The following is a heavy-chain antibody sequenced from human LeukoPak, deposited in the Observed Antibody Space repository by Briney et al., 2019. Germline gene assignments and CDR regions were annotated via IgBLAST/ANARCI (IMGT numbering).Heavy chain of an antibody. V-gene: IGHV1-69*13. CDR1: GGTFSSYA. D-gene: IGHD6-6*01. CDR2: IIPIFGTA. Sequence: ASVKVSCKASGGTFSSYAISWVRQAPGQGLEWMGGIIPIFGTANYAQKFQGRVTITADESTSTAYMELSSLRSEDTAVYYCATATEYSSSPGAFDIWGQGTMVTVSS. CDR3: ATATEYSSSPGAFDI. J-gene: IGHJ3*02.